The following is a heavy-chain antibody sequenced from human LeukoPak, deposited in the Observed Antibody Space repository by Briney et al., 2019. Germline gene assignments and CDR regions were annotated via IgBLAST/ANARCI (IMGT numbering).Heavy chain of an antibody. D-gene: IGHD5-12*01. J-gene: IGHJ4*02. Sequence: PSETLSLTCTVSGGSISSGGYYWSWIRQPPGKGLEWIGYIYHSGSTYYNPSLKSRVTISVDTSKNQFSLKLSSVTAADTAVYYCARGDSGYDSDYWGQGTLVTVSS. CDR2: IYHSGST. CDR3: ARGDSGYDSDY. CDR1: GGSISSGGYY. V-gene: IGHV4-30-2*05.